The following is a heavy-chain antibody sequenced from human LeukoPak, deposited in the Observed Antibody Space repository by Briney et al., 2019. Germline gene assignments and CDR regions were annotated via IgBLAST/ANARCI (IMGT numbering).Heavy chain of an antibody. CDR1: GYTFTSYD. Sequence: ASVKVSCKASGYTFTSYDINWVRQATGQRLEWMGWMNPNSGNTGYAQKFQGRVTITRNTSISTAYMELSSLRSEDTAVYYCARGASGWYDAFDIWGQGTMVTVSS. V-gene: IGHV1-8*03. D-gene: IGHD6-19*01. J-gene: IGHJ3*02. CDR3: ARGASGWYDAFDI. CDR2: MNPNSGNT.